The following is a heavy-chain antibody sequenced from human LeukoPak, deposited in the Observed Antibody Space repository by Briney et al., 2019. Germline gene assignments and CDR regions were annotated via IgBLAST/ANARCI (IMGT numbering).Heavy chain of an antibody. CDR2: IIPIFGTA. CDR1: GGTFSSYA. Sequence: GASVKVSCKASGGTFSSYAISWVRQAPGQGLEWMGGIIPIFGTANYAQKFQGRVTITADESTSTAYMELSSLRSEDTAVYYCARDGWELPPNWFDPWGQGTTVTVSP. CDR3: ARDGWELPPNWFDP. J-gene: IGHJ5*01. D-gene: IGHD1-26*01. V-gene: IGHV1-69*13.